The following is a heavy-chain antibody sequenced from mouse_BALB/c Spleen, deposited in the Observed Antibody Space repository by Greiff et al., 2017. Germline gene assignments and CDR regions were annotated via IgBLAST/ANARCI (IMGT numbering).Heavy chain of an antibody. CDR1: GFTFSDYY. D-gene: IGHD1-1*01. Sequence: EVQGVESGGGLVKPGGSLKLSCAASGFTFSDYYMYWVRQTPEKRLEWVATISDGGSYTYYPDSVKGRFTISRDNAKNNLYLQMSSLKSEDTAMYYCARGRATGDYWGQGTSVTVSS. V-gene: IGHV5-4*02. CDR2: ISDGGSYT. CDR3: ARGRATGDY. J-gene: IGHJ4*01.